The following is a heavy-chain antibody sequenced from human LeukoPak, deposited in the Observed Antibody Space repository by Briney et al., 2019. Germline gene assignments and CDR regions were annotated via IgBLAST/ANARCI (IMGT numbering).Heavy chain of an antibody. Sequence: PGGSLRLSCAASGFTFSSYAMDWVRQAPGKGLEWVSYISDSGGRTYYADSVKGRFTISRDNAKNSLYLQMNSLRAEDTAVYYCARDVNVDYWGQGTLVTVSS. CDR3: ARDVNVDY. J-gene: IGHJ4*02. V-gene: IGHV3-21*01. CDR2: ISDSGGRT. D-gene: IGHD2/OR15-2a*01. CDR1: GFTFSSYA.